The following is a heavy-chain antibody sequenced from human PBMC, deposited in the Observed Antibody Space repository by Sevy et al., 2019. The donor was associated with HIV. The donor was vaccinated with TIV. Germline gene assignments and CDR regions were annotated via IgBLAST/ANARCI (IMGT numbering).Heavy chain of an antibody. J-gene: IGHJ4*02. CDR1: GGTFSSYA. Sequence: ASVKVSCKASGGTFSSYAISWVRQAPGQGLEWMGGIIPIFGTANYTQKFQGRVTITADESTGTAYMELSSLRSEDTAVYYCARVLSRYYDSSGYHRGVFDYWGQGTLVTVSS. CDR3: ARVLSRYYDSSGYHRGVFDY. V-gene: IGHV1-69*13. CDR2: IIPIFGTA. D-gene: IGHD3-22*01.